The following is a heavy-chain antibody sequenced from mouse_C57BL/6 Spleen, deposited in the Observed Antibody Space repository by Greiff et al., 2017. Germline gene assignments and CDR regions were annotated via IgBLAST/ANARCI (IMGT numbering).Heavy chain of an antibody. CDR3: ARDDSHWYFDV. CDR1: GFTFSDYY. Sequence: EVQLQESEGGLVQPGSSMKLSCTASGFTFSDYYMAWVRQVPEKGLEWVANINYDGSSTYYLDSLKSRFIISRDNAKNILYLQMSSLKSEDTATYYCARDDSHWYFDVWGTGTTVTVSS. J-gene: IGHJ1*03. CDR2: INYDGSST. V-gene: IGHV5-16*01. D-gene: IGHD2-13*01.